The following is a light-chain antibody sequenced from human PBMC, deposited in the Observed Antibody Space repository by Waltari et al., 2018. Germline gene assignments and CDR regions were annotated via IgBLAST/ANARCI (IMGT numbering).Light chain of an antibody. CDR2: ATS. CDR1: QSVGSSD. J-gene: IGKJ5*01. CDR3: QHYGISFPVT. Sequence: EIVLAQSPDTLSLSPGETATLSCRASQSVGSSDLIWYQQKPGQAPRLLIFATSYRATCIPDRFSGSGSGTDFTLTISRLEPEDVAIYYCQHYGISFPVTFGQGTRLEIK. V-gene: IGKV3-20*01.